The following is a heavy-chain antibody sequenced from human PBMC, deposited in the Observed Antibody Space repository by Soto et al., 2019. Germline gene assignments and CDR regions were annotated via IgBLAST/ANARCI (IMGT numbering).Heavy chain of an antibody. V-gene: IGHV3-21*01. J-gene: IGHJ6*02. D-gene: IGHD1-1*01. CDR2: ISGSGKDT. Sequence: PGWSLRLSCVASGFDLTSSRMNWVRQAPGKGLEWVASISGSGKDTFYRHSVKGRFAISRDSAGTSLFLRMDSVKVEDTAVYHCARVHLVAGSAFYRAMDVWGPGTAVTVSS. CDR3: ARVHLVAGSAFYRAMDV. CDR1: GFDLTSSR.